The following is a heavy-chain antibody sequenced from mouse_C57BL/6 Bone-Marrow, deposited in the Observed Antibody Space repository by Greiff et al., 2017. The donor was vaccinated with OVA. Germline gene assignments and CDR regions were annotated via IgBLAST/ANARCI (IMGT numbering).Heavy chain of an antibody. J-gene: IGHJ1*03. CDR1: GYSITSDY. D-gene: IGHD1-1*01. CDR2: ISYSGST. CDR3: ARCGTTVVARYHWYFDV. V-gene: IGHV3-8*01. Sequence: DVQLQESGPGLAKPSQTLSLTCSVTGYSITSDYWNWIRKFPGNKLEYMGYISYSGSTYYNPSLKSRISITRDTSKNQYYLQLNSVTTEDTATYYCARCGTTVVARYHWYFDVWGTGTTVTVSS.